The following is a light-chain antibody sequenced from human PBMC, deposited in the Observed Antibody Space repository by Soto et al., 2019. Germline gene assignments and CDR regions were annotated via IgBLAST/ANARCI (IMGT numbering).Light chain of an antibody. CDR1: SSDCGNYNL. CDR3: CSYAGSSTFHV. Sequence: QSALTQPASVSGSPGQSITISCTGTSSDCGNYNLVSWYQQYPGKAPKLMIYEVSKRPSGVSNRFSGSKSGNTASLTISRLQAEDEADYYCCSYAGSSTFHVFGTGTKLTVL. CDR2: EVS. J-gene: IGLJ1*01. V-gene: IGLV2-23*02.